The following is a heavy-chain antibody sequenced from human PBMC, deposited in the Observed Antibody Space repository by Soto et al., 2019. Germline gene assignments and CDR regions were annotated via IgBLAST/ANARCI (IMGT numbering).Heavy chain of an antibody. CDR1: GFTFSSYW. J-gene: IGHJ4*01. D-gene: IGHD2-15*01. Sequence: EVQLVESGGGIVQPGGSLRLSCAASGFTFSSYWIYWVRQAPGKGPVWVSRISSDGTRISYGDSVKGRFTISRDNAKNALYVQMNSVSAEVTAVYYLARAVTCIGGVACHSTFDKLGHGSLVTISS. CDR2: ISSDGTRI. CDR3: ARAVTCIGGVACHSTFDK. V-gene: IGHV3-74*01.